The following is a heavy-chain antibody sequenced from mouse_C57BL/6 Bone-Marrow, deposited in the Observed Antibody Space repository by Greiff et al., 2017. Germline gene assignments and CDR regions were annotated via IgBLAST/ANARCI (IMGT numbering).Heavy chain of an antibody. CDR2: INPSSGYT. Sequence: VQLQESGAELAKPGASVKLSCKASGYTFTSYWMHWVKQRPGQGLEWIGYINPSSGYTKYNQKFKDKATLTADKSSSTAYMQLSSLTYEDSAVYYCAIGNSYYDYDGDFWCQGTTLTVSS. D-gene: IGHD2-4*01. CDR1: GYTFTSYW. V-gene: IGHV1-7*01. J-gene: IGHJ2*01. CDR3: AIGNSYYDYDGDF.